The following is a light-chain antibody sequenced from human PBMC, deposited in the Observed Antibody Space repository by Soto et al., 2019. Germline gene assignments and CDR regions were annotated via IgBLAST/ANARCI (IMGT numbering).Light chain of an antibody. Sequence: QSALTQPASVSGSPGQSITISCTGTTSDVGDDNYVSWYQQHPGKAPKLMIFDVSNRPSGVSNRFSGSKSGNTASLTISGLQAEDEADYYCSSYTSSSTRVFGTGTKVTVL. CDR1: TSDVGDDNY. J-gene: IGLJ1*01. CDR2: DVS. V-gene: IGLV2-14*01. CDR3: SSYTSSSTRV.